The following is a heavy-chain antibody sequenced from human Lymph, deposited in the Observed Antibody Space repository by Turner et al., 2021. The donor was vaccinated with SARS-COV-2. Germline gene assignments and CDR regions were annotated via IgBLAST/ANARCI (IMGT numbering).Heavy chain of an antibody. CDR3: ATKYCSGGSCSYFDY. V-gene: IGHV4-4*02. CDR1: GGSISSSNW. D-gene: IGHD2-15*01. CDR2: IYHSGNT. Sequence: QVQLQESGPGLVKPSGTLSLTCAVSGGSISSSNWWSWVRQPPGKGLEWIGEIYHSGNTNYNPSLTSRVTFSVDKSENQFSLKLSSVTAADTAVYYCATKYCSGGSCSYFDYWGQGTLVTVSS. J-gene: IGHJ4*02.